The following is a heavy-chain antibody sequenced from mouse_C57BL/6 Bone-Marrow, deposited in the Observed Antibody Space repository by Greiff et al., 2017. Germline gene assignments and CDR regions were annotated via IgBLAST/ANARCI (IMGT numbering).Heavy chain of an antibody. CDR3: ARSGRWPQGGD. V-gene: IGHV1-81*01. CDR2: IYPRSGNT. J-gene: IGHJ2*01. D-gene: IGHD2-3*01. Sequence: QVQLKQSGAELARPGASVKLSCKASGYTFTSYGISWVKQRTGQGLEWIGEIYPRSGNTYSNEKFKGKATLTADKSSSTAYMELRSRTSEDAAVYFCARSGRWPQGGDWGQGTTLTVSS. CDR1: GYTFTSYG.